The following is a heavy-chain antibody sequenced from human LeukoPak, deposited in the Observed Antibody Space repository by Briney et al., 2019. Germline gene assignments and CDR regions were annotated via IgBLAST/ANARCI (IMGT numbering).Heavy chain of an antibody. J-gene: IGHJ5*02. CDR1: GFTFSSYT. V-gene: IGHV3-21*01. CDR2: VSFTSTYI. Sequence: PGGSLRLSCAASGFTFSSYTMNWVRQAPGKGLEWVASVSFTSTYIYYADSVKGRFTISRDNAKNSLYLHMNSLRAEDTAVYYCAKDHRFDPWGQGTLVTASS. CDR3: AKDHRFDP.